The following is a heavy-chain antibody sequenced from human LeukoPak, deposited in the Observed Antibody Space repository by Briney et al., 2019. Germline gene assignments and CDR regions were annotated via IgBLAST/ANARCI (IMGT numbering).Heavy chain of an antibody. CDR2: IYHSGSS. J-gene: IGHJ6*02. V-gene: IGHV4-4*02. CDR1: GGSISSSNW. D-gene: IGHD6-19*01. Sequence: PSETLSLTCAVSGGSISSSNWWSWVRQPPGKGLEWIGEIYHSGSSNHNPSLKSRVTISVDKSKNQFSLKPNSLTAADTAVYYCARDPLYSSGRRRQYYYGMDVWGQGTTVTVSS. CDR3: ARDPLYSSGRRRQYYYGMDV.